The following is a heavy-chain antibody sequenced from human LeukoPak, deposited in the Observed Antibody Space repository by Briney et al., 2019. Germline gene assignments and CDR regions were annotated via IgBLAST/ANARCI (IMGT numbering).Heavy chain of an antibody. D-gene: IGHD2-21*02. Sequence: GSLRLSCVASGFTFDDYAMHWVRQAPGKGLEWVSLISGDDGSTYYAGSVKGRFTISRDNSKNSLYLQMNSLRTEDTALYYCAISPVVLVTAIPREDWFDPWGQGTLVTVSS. CDR2: ISGDDGST. CDR1: GFTFDDYA. CDR3: AISPVVLVTAIPREDWFDP. J-gene: IGHJ5*02. V-gene: IGHV3-43*02.